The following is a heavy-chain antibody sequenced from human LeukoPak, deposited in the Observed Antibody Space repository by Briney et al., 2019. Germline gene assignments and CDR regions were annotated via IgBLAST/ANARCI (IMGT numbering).Heavy chain of an antibody. V-gene: IGHV3-43*02. CDR3: ASTNSGYYHDWYFDL. Sequence: CSGASGATFDVDVMHWGIQATGKGLEWVSLISGDGGSTYYADSVKGRFTISRDNSKNSLYLQMNSLRTEDTALYYCASTNSGYYHDWYFDLWGRGTLVTVSS. CDR2: ISGDGGST. CDR1: GATFDVDV. J-gene: IGHJ2*01. D-gene: IGHD3-22*01.